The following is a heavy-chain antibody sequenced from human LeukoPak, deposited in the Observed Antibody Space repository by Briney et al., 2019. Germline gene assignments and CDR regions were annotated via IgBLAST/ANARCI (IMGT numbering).Heavy chain of an antibody. CDR3: ARLGIGVVPSAMLGDYYFDY. CDR1: GGSISSGGYS. CDR2: IYHSGST. V-gene: IGHV4-30-2*01. D-gene: IGHD2-2*01. J-gene: IGHJ4*02. Sequence: PSETLSLTCAVSGGSISSGGYSWSWIRQPPGKGLEWIGYIYHSGSTYYNPSLKSRVTISVDTSKNQFSLKLTSVTAADTAVYYCARLGIGVVPSAMLGDYYFDYWGQGTLVTVSS.